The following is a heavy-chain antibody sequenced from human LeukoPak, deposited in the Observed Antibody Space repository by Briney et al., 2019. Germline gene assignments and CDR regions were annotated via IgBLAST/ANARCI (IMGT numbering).Heavy chain of an antibody. V-gene: IGHV3-48*02. Sequence: SGGSLRLSCAASGFTFSSYSMNWVRQAPGKGLEWVSYISSSTITIYYADSVKGRFTISRDNAKNSLYLQTNSLRDEDTVVYYCARGSTYYYDSGGYYHFDYWGQGTLVTVSS. CDR3: ARGSTYYYDSGGYYHFDY. J-gene: IGHJ4*02. CDR2: ISSSTITI. CDR1: GFTFSSYS. D-gene: IGHD3-22*01.